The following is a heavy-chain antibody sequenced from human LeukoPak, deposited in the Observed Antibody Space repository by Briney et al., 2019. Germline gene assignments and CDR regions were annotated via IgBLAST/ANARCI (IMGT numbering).Heavy chain of an antibody. Sequence: SETLSLTCTVSGGSISSSSYYWGWIRQPPGKGLEWIGSINYSGSTYTTPSLKSRVTISIDTSKNQFSLMLSSVTAADTAFYYCARRASGYTYGVAGSPFDPWGQGTLVTVSS. D-gene: IGHD5-24*01. CDR2: INYSGST. CDR1: GGSISSSSYY. J-gene: IGHJ5*02. CDR3: ARRASGYTYGVAGSPFDP. V-gene: IGHV4-39*07.